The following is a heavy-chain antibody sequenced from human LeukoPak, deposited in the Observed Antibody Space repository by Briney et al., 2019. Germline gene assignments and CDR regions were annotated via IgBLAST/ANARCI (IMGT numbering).Heavy chain of an antibody. J-gene: IGHJ4*02. D-gene: IGHD1-26*01. CDR1: GGSISSYY. V-gene: IGHV4-59*01. CDR3: ARAGWELYFDY. CDR2: IYYSGST. Sequence: SETLSLICTVSGGSISSYYWSWIRQPPGKGLEWIGYIYYSGSTNYNPSLKSRVTISVDTSKNQFSLKLSSVTAADTAVYYCARAGWELYFDYWGQGTLVTVSS.